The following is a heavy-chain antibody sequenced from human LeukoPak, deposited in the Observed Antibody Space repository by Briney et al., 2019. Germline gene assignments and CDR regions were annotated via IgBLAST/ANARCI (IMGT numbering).Heavy chain of an antibody. CDR1: GFTFSSYW. CDR2: IKQDGSEK. Sequence: GGSLRLSCAASGFTFSSYWMSWVRQAPGKGLEWVANIKQDGSEKYYVDSVKGRFTISRDNAKNSLYLQMNSLRAEDTAVYYCARELRYYYGSGTLYWFDPWGQGTLVTVSS. V-gene: IGHV3-7*01. CDR3: ARELRYYYGSGTLYWFDP. D-gene: IGHD3-10*01. J-gene: IGHJ5*02.